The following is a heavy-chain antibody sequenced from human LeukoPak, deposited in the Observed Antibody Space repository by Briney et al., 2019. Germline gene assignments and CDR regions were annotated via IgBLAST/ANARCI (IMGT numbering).Heavy chain of an antibody. D-gene: IGHD3-10*01. Sequence: GGSLRLSCAASGFTFSSYWMHWVRQAPGKGLVWVSRINSDGSSTSYADSVKGRFTISRDNAKNTLYLQMNSLRAEDTAVYYCAREWFGEGPYYFDYWGQGTLVTVSS. CDR3: AREWFGEGPYYFDY. CDR2: INSDGSST. V-gene: IGHV3-74*01. CDR1: GFTFSSYW. J-gene: IGHJ4*02.